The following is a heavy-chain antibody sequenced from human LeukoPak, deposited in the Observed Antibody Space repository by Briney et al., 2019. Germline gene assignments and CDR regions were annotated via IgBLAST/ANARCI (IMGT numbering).Heavy chain of an antibody. CDR2: ISYDGNNK. CDR3: AKDATYVWGTSRSTYFDF. J-gene: IGHJ4*02. V-gene: IGHV3-30*18. CDR1: EFTFSSYG. Sequence: GRSLRLSCAASEFTFSSYGMHWVRQAPGKGLEWAAVISYDGNNKYYADSVKGRFTISRDNSKNTLYLQMNSLRPEDTAVYYCAKDATYVWGTSRSTYFDFWGQGTLVTVSS. D-gene: IGHD3-16*02.